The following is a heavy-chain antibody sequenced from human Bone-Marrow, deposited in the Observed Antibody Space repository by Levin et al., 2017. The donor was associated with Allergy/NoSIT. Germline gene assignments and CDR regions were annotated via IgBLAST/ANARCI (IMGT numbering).Heavy chain of an antibody. V-gene: IGHV1-2*03. D-gene: IGHD3-22*01. J-gene: IGHJ2*01. CDR3: AILIIPGYYYDDFGYYSEYFDL. Sequence: LGASVKVSCKASGHILTGYYIHWVRQAPGQGLEWMGWMNPNNGVTESGQKFKGRLTMTRDTSFTTAYMELTRLRSDDTAVYYCAILIIPGYYYDDFGYYSEYFDLWGRGTLLTVSS. CDR1: GHILTGYY. CDR2: MNPNNGVT.